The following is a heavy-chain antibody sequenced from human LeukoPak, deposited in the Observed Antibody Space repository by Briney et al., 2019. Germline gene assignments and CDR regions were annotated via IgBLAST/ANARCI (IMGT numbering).Heavy chain of an antibody. V-gene: IGHV3-23*01. D-gene: IGHD3-3*01. CDR3: ARETSSDFWSGFYGMDV. Sequence: GGSLRLSCAASGFTFSSYAMSWVRQAPGKGLEWVSAISGSGGSTYYADSVKGRFTISRDNSKNTLYLQMNSLRAEDTAVYYCARETSSDFWSGFYGMDVWGQGTTVTVSS. CDR2: ISGSGGST. J-gene: IGHJ6*02. CDR1: GFTFSSYA.